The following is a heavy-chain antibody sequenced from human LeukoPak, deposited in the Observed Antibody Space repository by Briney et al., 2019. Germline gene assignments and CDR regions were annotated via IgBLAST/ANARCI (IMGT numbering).Heavy chain of an antibody. CDR3: AREAVITMARGVIRYNWFDP. Sequence: SETLSLTCAVYGGSFSGYYWSWIRQPPGKGLEWIGEINHSGSTNYNPSLKSRVTISVDTSKNQFSLKLSSVTAADTAVYYCAREAVITMARGVIRYNWFDPWGQGTLVTVSS. CDR2: INHSGST. D-gene: IGHD3-10*01. V-gene: IGHV4-34*01. J-gene: IGHJ5*02. CDR1: GGSFSGYY.